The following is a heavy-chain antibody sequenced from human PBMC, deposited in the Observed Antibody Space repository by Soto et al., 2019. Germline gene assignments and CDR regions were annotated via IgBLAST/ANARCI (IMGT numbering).Heavy chain of an antibody. V-gene: IGHV4-39*01. J-gene: IGHJ4*02. CDR3: ARAPIPPALPYTYFDY. Sequence: EPLSLTCTVSGGSINSRSYYWGWIRQPPGKGLDWIGNIYYSGTTYYYPSLKSRVTISVDTSKNQFSLKLSSVTAADTAVYFCARAPIPPALPYTYFDYWGRGILVTVSS. CDR2: IYYSGTT. CDR1: GGSINSRSYY. D-gene: IGHD2-2*01.